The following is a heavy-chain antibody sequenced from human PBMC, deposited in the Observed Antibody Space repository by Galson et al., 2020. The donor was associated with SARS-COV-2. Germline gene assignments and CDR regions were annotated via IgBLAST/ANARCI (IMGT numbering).Heavy chain of an antibody. J-gene: IGHJ4*02. D-gene: IGHD3-22*01. CDR2: INTYGNST. CDR1: GFSFRDYL. V-gene: IGHV3-74*01. CDR3: VRHSSGDY. Sequence: GGSLRLSCAASGFSFRDYLIHWSRQAPGKGPGWVSRINTYGNSTNYADSVRGRFTVSRDNAKNMLYLQMNSLRAEDTAVYYCVRHSSGDYWGQGTLVTVSS.